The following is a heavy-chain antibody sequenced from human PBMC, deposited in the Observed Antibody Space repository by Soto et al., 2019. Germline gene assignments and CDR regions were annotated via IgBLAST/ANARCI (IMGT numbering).Heavy chain of an antibody. Sequence: QVQLVESGGGLVKPGGSLRLSCAASGFTFSDYYMSWIRQAPGKGLEWVSYISSSGSTIYYADSVKGRFTISRDNAKNSLYLQMNSLRAEDTAVYYCARTRGVGRVTIFGVVTPSYFDYWGQGTLVTVSS. J-gene: IGHJ4*02. CDR1: GFTFSDYY. CDR2: ISSSGSTI. V-gene: IGHV3-11*01. CDR3: ARTRGVGRVTIFGVVTPSYFDY. D-gene: IGHD3-3*01.